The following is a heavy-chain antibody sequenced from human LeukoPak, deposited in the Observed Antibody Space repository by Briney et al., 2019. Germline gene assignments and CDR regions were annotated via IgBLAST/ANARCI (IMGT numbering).Heavy chain of an antibody. J-gene: IGHJ6*02. CDR1: GGSFSGYY. V-gene: IGHV4-34*01. CDR3: ARGRPRVFYYYYGMDV. CDR2: INHRGST. D-gene: IGHD3-10*01. Sequence: PSETLSLTCALYGGSFSGYYWSWIRQPPGKGLEWIGEINHRGSTNYNPSLKSRVTISVDTSKNQFSLKLSSVTAADTAVYYCARGRPRVFYYYYGMDVWGQGTTVTVSS.